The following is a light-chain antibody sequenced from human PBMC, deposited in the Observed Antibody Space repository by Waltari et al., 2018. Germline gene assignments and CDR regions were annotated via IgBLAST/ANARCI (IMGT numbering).Light chain of an antibody. V-gene: IGLV2-23*02. Sequence: QSALPQPASVSGSPGQSITVSCPGTSSDIGSFNLVPWYQQHPGKAPKLLIFEVSQLPSGISNRFSGSKSGNTASLTVSGLQAEDGADYYCSSYAGNRSVVFGGGTKLTVL. CDR1: SSDIGSFNL. CDR2: EVS. CDR3: SSYAGNRSVV. J-gene: IGLJ2*01.